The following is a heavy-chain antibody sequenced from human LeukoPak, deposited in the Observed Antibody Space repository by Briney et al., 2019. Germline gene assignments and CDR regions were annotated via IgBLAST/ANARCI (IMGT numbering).Heavy chain of an antibody. J-gene: IGHJ2*01. D-gene: IGHD4-17*01. V-gene: IGHV3-11*03. Sequence: GGSLRLSCAASGFTFSDYYMTWIRQAPGKGLEWVLYISISSSDTKYADSVKGGFTISRDTAKNSLYLQMDNLRAEDTAVYFCARFGDTMTSWYFDLWRRGTLVTVSS. CDR1: GFTFSDYY. CDR3: ARFGDTMTSWYFDL. CDR2: ISISSSDT.